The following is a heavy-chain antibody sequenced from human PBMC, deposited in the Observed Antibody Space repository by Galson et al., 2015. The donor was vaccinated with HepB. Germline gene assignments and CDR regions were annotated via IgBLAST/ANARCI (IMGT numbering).Heavy chain of an antibody. Sequence: SLRLSCAASGFTFSSYSMNWVRQAPGKGLEWVSSINRSRSYIYYADSVKGRFTISRDNAKNSLYLQMNSLRAEDTAVYYCARDSYYYDSSGYYSGGDYWGQGTLVTVSS. D-gene: IGHD3-22*01. V-gene: IGHV3-21*01. CDR3: ARDSYYYDSSGYYSGGDY. CDR1: GFTFSSYS. J-gene: IGHJ4*02. CDR2: INRSRSYI.